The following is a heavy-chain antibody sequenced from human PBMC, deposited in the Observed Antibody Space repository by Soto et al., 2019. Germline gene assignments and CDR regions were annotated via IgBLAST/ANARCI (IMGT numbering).Heavy chain of an antibody. CDR2: IYYSGST. CDR1: GGSISSSSYY. J-gene: IGHJ2*01. CDR3: ARQGFRDWYFDL. D-gene: IGHD3-3*01. Sequence: QLQLQESGPGLVKPSETLSLTCTVSGGSISSSSYYWVWIRQPPGKGLEWIGSIYYSGSTYYNPSLKSRVTISVDTSKNQFSLKLSSVTAADTAVYYCARQGFRDWYFDLWGRGTLVTVSS. V-gene: IGHV4-39*01.